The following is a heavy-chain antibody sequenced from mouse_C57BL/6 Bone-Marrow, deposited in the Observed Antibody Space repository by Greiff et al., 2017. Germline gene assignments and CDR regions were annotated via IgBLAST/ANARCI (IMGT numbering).Heavy chain of an antibody. Sequence: QVQLQQPGAELVRPGTSVKLSCKASGYTFTSYWMHWVKQRPGQGLEWIGVIDPSDSYTNYNQKFKGKATLTVDTSSSTAYMQLSSLTSEDSAVYYCASPGGNWYFDVWGTGTTVTVSS. CDR3: ASPGGNWYFDV. V-gene: IGHV1-59*01. J-gene: IGHJ1*03. CDR2: IDPSDSYT. CDR1: GYTFTSYW.